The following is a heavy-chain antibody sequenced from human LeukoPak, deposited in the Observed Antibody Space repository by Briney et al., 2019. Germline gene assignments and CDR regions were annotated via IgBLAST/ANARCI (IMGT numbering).Heavy chain of an antibody. V-gene: IGHV3-30*18. J-gene: IGHJ4*02. CDR2: ISYDGSDK. Sequence: PGGSLRLSCAASGFTFSSYGMHWVRQAPGKGLEWVAVISYDGSDKDYEDSVKGRFTISRDNSKKTLYLQVNSLRAEDTAVYYCAKPFLCGGDCHFDCWGQGTLVTVSS. CDR1: GFTFSSYG. D-gene: IGHD2-21*02. CDR3: AKPFLCGGDCHFDC.